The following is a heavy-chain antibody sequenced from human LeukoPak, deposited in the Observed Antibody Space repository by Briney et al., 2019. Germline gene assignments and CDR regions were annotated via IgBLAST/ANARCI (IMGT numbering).Heavy chain of an antibody. CDR3: AKDRGMVGASVRAFDY. Sequence: GGSLRLSCAASGFTFRNHAMNWVRQAPGKGLEWVSVISGSGETTYYADSVKGRFTISRDHSQNTLYLQMSSLRGEDTALYYCAKDRGMVGASVRAFDYWGQGTLVTVSS. CDR2: ISGSGETT. J-gene: IGHJ4*02. D-gene: IGHD1-26*01. V-gene: IGHV3-23*01. CDR1: GFTFRNHA.